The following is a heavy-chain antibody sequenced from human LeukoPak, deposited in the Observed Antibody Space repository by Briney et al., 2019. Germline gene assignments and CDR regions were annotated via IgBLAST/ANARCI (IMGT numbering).Heavy chain of an antibody. J-gene: IGHJ4*02. CDR2: IKQDGSEK. V-gene: IGHV3-7*01. D-gene: IGHD5-12*01. CDR3: AGGTGWLPDS. Sequence: GGSLRLSCVASGSTFSSSWMKWVRQAPGKGLEWVAIIKQDGSEKLYVDSVKGRFTISRDNAKNSLYLHMNSLRADDTAVYYCAGGTGWLPDSWGQGTPVTVSS. CDR1: GSTFSSSW.